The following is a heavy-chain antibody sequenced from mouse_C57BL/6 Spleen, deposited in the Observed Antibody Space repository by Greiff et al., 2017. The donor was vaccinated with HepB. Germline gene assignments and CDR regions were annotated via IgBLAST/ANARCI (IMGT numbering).Heavy chain of an antibody. CDR2: IHPNSGST. J-gene: IGHJ4*01. Sequence: QVQLKQPGAELVKPGASVKLSCKASGYTFTSYWMHWVKQRPGQGLEWIGMIHPNSGSTNYNEKFKSKATLTVDKSSSTAYMQLSSLTSEDSAVYYCAREDYGNPTPYAMDYWGQGTSVTVSS. V-gene: IGHV1-64*01. D-gene: IGHD2-1*01. CDR1: GYTFTSYW. CDR3: AREDYGNPTPYAMDY.